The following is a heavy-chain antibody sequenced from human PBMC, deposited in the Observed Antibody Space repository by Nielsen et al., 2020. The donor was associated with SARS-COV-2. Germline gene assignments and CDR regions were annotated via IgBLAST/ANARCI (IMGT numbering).Heavy chain of an antibody. V-gene: IGHV3-9*01. CDR3: ARTYSSGWSYFDL. Sequence: SLKISCAASGFTFDDYAVHWVRQAPGKGLEWVSGISWNSGTIGYADSVKGRFTFSRDNAKNSLYLQMNSLRAEDTAVYYCARTYSSGWSYFDLWGRGTLVTVSS. CDR1: GFTFDDYA. CDR2: ISWNSGTI. D-gene: IGHD6-19*01. J-gene: IGHJ2*01.